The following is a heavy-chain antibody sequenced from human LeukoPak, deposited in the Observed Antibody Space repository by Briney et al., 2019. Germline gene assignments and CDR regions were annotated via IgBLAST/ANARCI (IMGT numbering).Heavy chain of an antibody. CDR1: GGSISSYC. D-gene: IGHD6-19*01. Sequence: SETLSLTCTVSGGSISSYCWSWIRQPPGKGLEWIGYIYYSGSTNYNPSLKSRVTISVDTSKNQFSLKLSSVTAADTAVYYCAREGLVAVVDTGYFDYWGQGTLVTVSS. J-gene: IGHJ4*02. CDR2: IYYSGST. V-gene: IGHV4-59*01. CDR3: AREGLVAVVDTGYFDY.